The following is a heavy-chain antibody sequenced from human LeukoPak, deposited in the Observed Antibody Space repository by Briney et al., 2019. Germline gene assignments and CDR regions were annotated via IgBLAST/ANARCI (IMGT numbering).Heavy chain of an antibody. CDR2: ISYDGSNK. V-gene: IGHV3-30-3*01. J-gene: IGHJ4*02. D-gene: IGHD1-14*01. CDR3: ASSLGGNLGYFDY. Sequence: GGSLRLSCAASGFTFSSYAMHWVRQAPGKGLEWVAVISYDGSNKYYADSVKGRFTISRDNSKNTLYLQMNSLRAEDTAVYYCASSLGGNLGYFDYWGQGTLVTVSS. CDR1: GFTFSSYA.